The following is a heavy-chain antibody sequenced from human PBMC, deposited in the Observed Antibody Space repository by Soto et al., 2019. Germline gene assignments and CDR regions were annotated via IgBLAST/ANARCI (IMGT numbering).Heavy chain of an antibody. D-gene: IGHD3-22*01. CDR2: INPSGGST. CDR1: GYTFTSYY. CDR3: AKDSSYYYDSSGYYCAY. Sequence: ASVKVSCKASGYTFTSYYMHWVRQAPGQGLEWMGIINPSGGSTSYAQKFQGRFTISRDNSKNTLYLQMNSLRAEDTAVYYCAKDSSYYYDSSGYYCAYWGQGTLVTVSS. J-gene: IGHJ4*02. V-gene: IGHV1-46*01.